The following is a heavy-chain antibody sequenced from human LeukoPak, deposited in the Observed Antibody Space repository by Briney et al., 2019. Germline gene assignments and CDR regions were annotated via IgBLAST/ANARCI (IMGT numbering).Heavy chain of an antibody. CDR3: AGSYGSGSYYPFDY. CDR1: GFTFSSYG. V-gene: IGHV3-23*01. Sequence: GGSLRLSCAASGFTFSSYGMSWVRQAPGKGLEWVSAISGSGGSTYYADSVKGRFTISRDNAKNTLYLQMNSLRAEDTAVYYCAGSYGSGSYYPFDYWGQGTLVTVSS. J-gene: IGHJ4*02. D-gene: IGHD3-10*01. CDR2: ISGSGGST.